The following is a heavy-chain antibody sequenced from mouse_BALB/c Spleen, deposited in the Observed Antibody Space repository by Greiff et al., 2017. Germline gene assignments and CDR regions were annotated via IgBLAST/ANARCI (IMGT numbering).Heavy chain of an antibody. Sequence: QVQLLQSGAELVRPGTSVKMSCKAAGYTFTNYWIGWVKQRPGHGLKWIGDIYPGGGYTNYNEKFKGKATLTADTSSSTAYMQLSSLTSEDTAIYYCARAGKYRGVEDWGQGTTLTVSA. V-gene: IGHV1-63*02. CDR2: IYPGGGYT. J-gene: IGHJ2*01. CDR1: GYTFTNYW. D-gene: IGHD2-1*01. CDR3: ARAGKYRGVED.